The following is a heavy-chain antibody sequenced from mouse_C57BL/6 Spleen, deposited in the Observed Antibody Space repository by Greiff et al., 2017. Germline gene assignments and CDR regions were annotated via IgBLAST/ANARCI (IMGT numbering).Heavy chain of an antibody. V-gene: IGHV1-64*01. CDR2: IHPNSGST. Sequence: QVQLQQPGAELVKPGASVKLSCKASGYTFTSYWMHWVKQRPGQGLEWIGMIHPNSGSTNYNEKFKSKATLTVDKSSSTSYMQLSSRTSEDSAVYYCARPPFITTVVADYAMDYWGQGTSVTVSS. CDR1: GYTFTSYW. J-gene: IGHJ4*01. D-gene: IGHD1-1*01. CDR3: ARPPFITTVVADYAMDY.